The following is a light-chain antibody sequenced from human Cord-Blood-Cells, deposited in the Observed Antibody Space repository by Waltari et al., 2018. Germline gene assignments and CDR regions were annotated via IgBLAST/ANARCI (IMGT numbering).Light chain of an antibody. V-gene: IGKV3-20*01. CDR3: QQYGSSHT. J-gene: IGKJ1*01. CDR2: GAS. Sequence: IVLTQSPGTLSLSPGESATLSCRASQSVSSIYLAWYQQKPGQAPRLLIYGASSRATGIPDRFSGSGSGTDFTLTISRLEPEDFAVYYCQQYGSSHTFGQGTKVEIK. CDR1: QSVSSIY.